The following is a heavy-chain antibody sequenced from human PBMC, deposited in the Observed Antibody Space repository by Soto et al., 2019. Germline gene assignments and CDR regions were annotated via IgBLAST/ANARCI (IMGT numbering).Heavy chain of an antibody. J-gene: IGHJ4*02. V-gene: IGHV1-46*01. D-gene: IGHD3-22*01. CDR1: RYTFTSYY. Sequence: GASVKVSCKASRYTFTSYYMHWVRQAHGQGLEWMGIINPSGGSTSYAQKFQGRVTMTRDTSTSTVYMELSSLRSEDTAVYYCAKMWYDSSGYELLDYWGQGTLVTVSS. CDR2: INPSGGST. CDR3: AKMWYDSSGYELLDY.